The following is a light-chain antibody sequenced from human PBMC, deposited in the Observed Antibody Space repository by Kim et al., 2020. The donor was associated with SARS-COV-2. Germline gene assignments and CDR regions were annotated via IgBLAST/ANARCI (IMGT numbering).Light chain of an antibody. CDR3: QQYHRWPPKGA. CDR2: GAS. CDR1: QSVSSN. V-gene: IGKV3-15*01. J-gene: IGKJ1*01. Sequence: EIVLTQSPATLSLSPGERVTLSCRASQSVSSNLVWYQQKPGQSPRLLIYGASTRATGIPARFSGSGSGTEFTLTISSLQFDDVAVYYCQQYHRWPPKGAFGQGTKVDIK.